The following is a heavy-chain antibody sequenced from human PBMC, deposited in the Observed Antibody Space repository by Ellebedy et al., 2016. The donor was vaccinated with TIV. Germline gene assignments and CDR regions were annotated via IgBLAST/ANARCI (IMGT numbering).Heavy chain of an antibody. V-gene: IGHV1-69*13. D-gene: IGHD1-1*01. CDR3: ARGLRVIGTPLPQNQYFYYTMDV. Sequence: SVKVSXKASGGSFSSHTVNWIRQAPGQGLAWMGGIIPIFNTPNYAQTFQGRVTITADESTSTVYMDLSSLRSEDTAVYYCARGLRVIGTPLPQNQYFYYTMDVWGQGTTVIVSS. J-gene: IGHJ6*02. CDR1: GGSFSSHT. CDR2: IIPIFNTP.